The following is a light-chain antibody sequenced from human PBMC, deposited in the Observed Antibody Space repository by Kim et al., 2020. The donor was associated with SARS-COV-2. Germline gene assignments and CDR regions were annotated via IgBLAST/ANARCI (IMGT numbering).Light chain of an antibody. Sequence: SYELTQPSSVSVSPGQTARITCSGDLLPKKYARWFQQRPGHAPVLVIYKDTERPSGIPERFSGSTSGTTVTLTISGAQVEDEADYYCYSAADDNHWVFGGGTQLTVL. CDR2: KDT. CDR1: LLPKKY. V-gene: IGLV3-27*01. J-gene: IGLJ3*02. CDR3: YSAADDNHWV.